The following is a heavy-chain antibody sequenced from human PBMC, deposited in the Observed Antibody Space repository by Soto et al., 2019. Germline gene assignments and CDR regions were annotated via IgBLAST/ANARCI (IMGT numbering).Heavy chain of an antibody. J-gene: IGHJ4*02. CDR3: AAGYCSSTSCYISAFFDY. CDR1: GGSISSGGYY. CDR2: TYYSGST. V-gene: IGHV4-31*03. D-gene: IGHD2-2*02. Sequence: SETLSLTCTVSGGSISSGGYYWSWIRQHPGKGLEWIGYTYYSGSTYYNPSLKSRVTISVDTSKNQFSLKLSSVTAADTAVYYCAAGYCSSTSCYISAFFDYWGQGTLVTVSS.